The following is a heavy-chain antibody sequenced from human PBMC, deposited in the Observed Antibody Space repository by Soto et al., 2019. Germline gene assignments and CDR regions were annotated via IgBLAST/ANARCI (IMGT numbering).Heavy chain of an antibody. Sequence: GGSLRLSCAASGFTFSSFAMNWVRQAPGKGLEWVSVISGSGGTTYYADSVKGRFTISRDNSKNTLYLQMNSLRSDDTAVYYCARVNIVVVPAAIPQINDAFDIWGQGTMVTVSS. CDR2: ISGSGGTT. D-gene: IGHD2-2*02. CDR3: ARVNIVVVPAAIPQINDAFDI. CDR1: GFTFSSFA. J-gene: IGHJ3*02. V-gene: IGHV3-23*01.